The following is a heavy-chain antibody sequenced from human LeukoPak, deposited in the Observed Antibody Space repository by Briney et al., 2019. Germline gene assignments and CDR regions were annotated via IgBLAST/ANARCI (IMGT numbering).Heavy chain of an antibody. CDR3: ARSVREGSSAWYGDY. V-gene: IGHV1-18*01. J-gene: IGHJ4*02. CDR2: ISAYNGNT. D-gene: IGHD6-19*01. CDR1: GYTFTSYG. Sequence: ASVKVSCKASGYTFTSYGISWVRQAPGQGLEWMGWISAYNGNTNYAQIFQGRVTMTRDTSIRTAYMELSMLRSDDTALYYCARSVREGSSAWYGDYWGQGTLVTVSS.